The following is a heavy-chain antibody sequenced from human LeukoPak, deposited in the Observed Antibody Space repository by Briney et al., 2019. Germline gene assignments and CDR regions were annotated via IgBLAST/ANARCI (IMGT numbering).Heavy chain of an antibody. CDR2: MNPNSGNT. CDR3: ARSWYSSGWYYFDY. CDR1: GYTFTNYD. Sequence: AAVKVSCKASGYTFTNYDINGVRQATGQGLEWMGWMNPNSGNTGYAQKFHGRVTMTRNTSISTAYMELSSLRSEDTAVYYWARSWYSSGWYYFDYWGQGTLVTVSS. D-gene: IGHD6-19*01. V-gene: IGHV1-8*01. J-gene: IGHJ4*02.